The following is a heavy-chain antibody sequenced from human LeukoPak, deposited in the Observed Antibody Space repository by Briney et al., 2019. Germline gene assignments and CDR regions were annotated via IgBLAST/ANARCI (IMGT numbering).Heavy chain of an antibody. Sequence: GGSLRLSCAASGFSFRSYPMSWVRQAPGKGLEWVSTISGSDGSTYYADSVKGRFTISRDNSKNTLYLQMNSLRAEDTAVYYCARSGRPVGLFDYWGQGTLVTVSS. CDR2: ISGSDGST. J-gene: IGHJ4*02. CDR3: ARSGRPVGLFDY. D-gene: IGHD1-26*01. CDR1: GFSFRSYP. V-gene: IGHV3-23*01.